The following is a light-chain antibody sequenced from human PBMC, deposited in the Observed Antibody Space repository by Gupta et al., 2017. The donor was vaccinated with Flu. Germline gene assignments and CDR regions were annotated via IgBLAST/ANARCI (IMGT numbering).Light chain of an antibody. Sequence: TVTISCTRSAGSIAGNYVQWYKQRPGRSPSTVIYEDDHRPSGVPARFSGSLDTSSSSASLTISGLKAEDEGTYYCQAEDDRSRVFGGGTRLTVL. V-gene: IGLV6-57*01. CDR1: AGSIAGNY. J-gene: IGLJ3*02. CDR2: EDD. CDR3: QAEDDRSRV.